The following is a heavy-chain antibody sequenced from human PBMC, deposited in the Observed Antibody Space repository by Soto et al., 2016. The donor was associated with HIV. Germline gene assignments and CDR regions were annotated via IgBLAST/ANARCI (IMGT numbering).Heavy chain of an antibody. D-gene: IGHD3-10*01. CDR2: IDYRGST. J-gene: IGHJ4*02. V-gene: IGHV4-34*01. CDR3: ARAILYYGSGSRASFDY. CDR1: GESFSGFY. Sequence: QVQLQQWGAGLLKPSETLSLTCAVSGESFSGFYWSWIRQPPGRGLEWIGEIDYRGSTNNNPSLESRVTMSVDTSKNQFSLRLSSVTAADTAVYYCARAILYYGSGSRASFDYWGQGTLVTVSS.